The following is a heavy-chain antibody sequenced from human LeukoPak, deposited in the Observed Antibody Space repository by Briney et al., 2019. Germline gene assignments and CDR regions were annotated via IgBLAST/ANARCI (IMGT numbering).Heavy chain of an antibody. D-gene: IGHD5-18*01. V-gene: IGHV4-59*08. Sequence: PSETLSLTCTVSGGSISSYYWSWIRQPPGKGLEWIGYIYYSGSTNYNPSLKSRVTISVDTSKNQFSLKLSSVTAADTAVYYCARLVENRVQLWLRRGYYYGMTSGAKGPRSPSP. CDR2: IYYSGST. CDR1: GGSISSYY. J-gene: IGHJ6*02. CDR3: ARLVENRVQLWLRRGYYYGMTS.